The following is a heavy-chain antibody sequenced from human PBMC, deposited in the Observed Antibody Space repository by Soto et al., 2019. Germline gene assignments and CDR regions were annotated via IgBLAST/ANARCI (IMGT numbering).Heavy chain of an antibody. J-gene: IGHJ4*02. CDR3: AEGDIVTGTGGY. CDR1: GGSFSGYY. Sequence: QVQLQQWGAGLLKPSETLSLTCAVYGGSFSGYYWSWIRQPPGKGLEWIGEINHSGSTNYNPSLKTRGTISVDTSKNQFSLKLSSVTAADPAVYYSAEGDIVTGTGGYWGQGTLVTVSS. V-gene: IGHV4-34*01. D-gene: IGHD3-9*01. CDR2: INHSGST.